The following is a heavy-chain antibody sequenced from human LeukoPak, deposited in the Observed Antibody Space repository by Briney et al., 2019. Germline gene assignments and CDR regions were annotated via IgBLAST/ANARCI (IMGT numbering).Heavy chain of an antibody. J-gene: IGHJ4*02. CDR3: ARDPGTFNYDILTAYYDY. CDR1: GFTFSSYA. V-gene: IGHV3-30-3*01. Sequence: GGSLRLSCAASGFTFSSYAMHWVRQAPGKGLEWVAVISYDGSNKYYADSVKGRFTISRDNSKNTLYLQMNSLRAEDTAVYYCARDPGTFNYDILTAYYDYWGQGTLVTVSS. CDR2: ISYDGSNK. D-gene: IGHD3-9*01.